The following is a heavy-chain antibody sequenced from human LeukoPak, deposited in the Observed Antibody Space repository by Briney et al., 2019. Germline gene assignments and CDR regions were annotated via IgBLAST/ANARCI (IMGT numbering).Heavy chain of an antibody. J-gene: IGHJ4*02. V-gene: IGHV3-30*02. D-gene: IGHD3-9*01. CDR3: AKDYHYDILTGYFDY. CDR1: GFTFSSYG. CDR2: IRYDGSNK. Sequence: PGGSLRLSCAASGFTFSSYGMHWVRQAPGKGLEWVAFIRYDGSNKYYADSVKGRFTISRDNSKNTLYLQMNSLRAEDTAVYYCAKDYHYDILTGYFDYWGQGTLVTVSS.